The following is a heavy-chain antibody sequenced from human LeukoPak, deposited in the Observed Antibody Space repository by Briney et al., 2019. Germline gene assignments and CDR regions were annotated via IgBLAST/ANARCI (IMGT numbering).Heavy chain of an antibody. D-gene: IGHD3-9*01. Sequence: PSETLSLTCSVSGYSIRSGYHWAWFRQAPGKGLEWMGSIYQSGSTYDNLSLKSLVTLSVDTSRNQFSLKLSSVTAADTAVYYCARGGFDEARNYYYYMDVWGKGTTVTISS. CDR1: GYSIRSGYH. J-gene: IGHJ6*03. CDR3: ARGGFDEARNYYYYMDV. V-gene: IGHV4-38-2*02. CDR2: IYQSGST.